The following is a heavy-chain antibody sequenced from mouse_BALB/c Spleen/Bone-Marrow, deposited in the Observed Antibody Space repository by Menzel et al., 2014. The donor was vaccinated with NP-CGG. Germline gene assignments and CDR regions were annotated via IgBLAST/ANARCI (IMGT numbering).Heavy chain of an antibody. D-gene: IGHD2-4*01. J-gene: IGHJ2*01. CDR1: GYTFTSYY. CDR3: TRSTMITYFDY. CDR2: INPSNGGT. V-gene: IGHV1S81*02. Sequence: QVQLQQSGAELVKPGASVKLSCKASGYTFTSYYMYWGKQRPGQGLEGIGEINPSNGGTNFNEKFKSKTTLTVDKSSSTAYMQHSSLTSEDSAVYYCTRSTMITYFDYWGQGTTLTVSS.